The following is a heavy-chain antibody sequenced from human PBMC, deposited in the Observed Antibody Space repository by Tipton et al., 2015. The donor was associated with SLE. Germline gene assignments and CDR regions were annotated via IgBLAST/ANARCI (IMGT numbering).Heavy chain of an antibody. CDR1: GGSFRGYY. V-gene: IGHV4-34*01. Sequence: TLSLTCAVYGGSFRGYYWSWIRQPPGKGLEWIGEINHSGSTNYNPSLKSRVTISVDTSKNQFSLKLSSVTAADTAVYYCATGIAPAGDGFDKWGQGTMVTVYS. D-gene: IGHD6-13*01. CDR2: INHSGST. CDR3: ATGIAPAGDGFDK. J-gene: IGHJ3*02.